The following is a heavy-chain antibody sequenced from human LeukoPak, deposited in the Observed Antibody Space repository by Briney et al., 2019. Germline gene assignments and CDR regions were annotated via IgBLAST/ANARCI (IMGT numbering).Heavy chain of an antibody. V-gene: IGHV7-4-1*02. CDR3: ARDYSSSWYDRSLDY. J-gene: IGHJ4*02. CDR1: GGTFSSYA. D-gene: IGHD6-13*01. CDR2: INTNTGNP. Sequence: GASVKVSCKASGGTFSSYAISWVRQAPGQGLEWMGWINTNTGNPTYAQGFTGRFVFSLDTSVSTAYLQISSLKAEDTAVYYCARDYSSSWYDRSLDYWGQGTLVTVSS.